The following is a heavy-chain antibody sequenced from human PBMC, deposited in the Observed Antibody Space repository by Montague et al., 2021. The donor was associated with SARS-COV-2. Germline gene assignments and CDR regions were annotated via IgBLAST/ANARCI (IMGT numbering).Heavy chain of an antibody. CDR1: GGSISSSSYY. D-gene: IGHD3-10*01. CDR3: ARHTYYYGSGSYWFDP. Sequence: SETLSLTCTVSGGSISSSSYYWGWIRQPPGKGLEWIGSIYYSGSTYYNPSLKSRVTISVDTSKNQFSLKLSSVTAADTAVYYCARHTYYYGSGSYWFDPWGQGTLVTASS. J-gene: IGHJ5*02. CDR2: IYYSGST. V-gene: IGHV4-39*01.